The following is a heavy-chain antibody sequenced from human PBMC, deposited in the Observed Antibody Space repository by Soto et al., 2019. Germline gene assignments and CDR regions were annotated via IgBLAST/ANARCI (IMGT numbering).Heavy chain of an antibody. CDR1: GGSISTSSYF. V-gene: IGHV4-39*01. CDR3: ARHRWGSGSYSGLLDF. D-gene: IGHD3-10*01. J-gene: IGHJ4*02. CDR2: VHYSGSA. Sequence: QLQLQESGPGLVKPSETLSLTCSVSGGSISTSSYFWGWIRQPPGKGLEWVGAVHYSGSANYRSSLQSRVTLSVDTSQHQFSLRLRSVTAADTAVYYCARHRWGSGSYSGLLDFWGQGALVTVSS.